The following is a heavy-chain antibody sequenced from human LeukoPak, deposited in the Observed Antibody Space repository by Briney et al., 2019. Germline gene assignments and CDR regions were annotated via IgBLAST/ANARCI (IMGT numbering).Heavy chain of an antibody. V-gene: IGHV3-23*01. CDR3: ARESRYRDYFDY. CDR2: VSPSGNTT. J-gene: IGHJ4*02. CDR1: GFTFSTYA. D-gene: IGHD1-14*01. Sequence: AGSLRLSCAASGFTFSTYAISWVRQAPGKGLEWVSGVSPSGNTTYYPDSVKGRFAISRDNAKNTVYLQMNSVRADDMAVYYCARESRYRDYFDYWGQGTMVTVSS.